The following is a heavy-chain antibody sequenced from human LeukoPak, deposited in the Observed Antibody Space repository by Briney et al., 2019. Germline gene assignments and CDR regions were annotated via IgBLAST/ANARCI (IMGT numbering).Heavy chain of an antibody. CDR1: GYSISSGYY. CDR3: ARQTGNYYYYYMDV. D-gene: IGHD7-27*01. J-gene: IGHJ6*03. CDR2: IYHSGST. V-gene: IGHV4-38-2*02. Sequence: PSETLSLTCTVSGYSISSGYYWGWIRQPPGKGLEWIGSIYHSGSTYYNPSLKSRVTISLDTSKNQFSLKLSSVTAADTAVYYCARQTGNYYYYYMDVWGKGTTVTVSS.